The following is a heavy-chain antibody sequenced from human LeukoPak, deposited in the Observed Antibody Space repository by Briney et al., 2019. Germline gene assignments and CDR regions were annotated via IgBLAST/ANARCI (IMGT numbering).Heavy chain of an antibody. CDR1: GYTFTSYD. CDR2: MNPNSGNT. J-gene: IGHJ4*02. Sequence: ASVKVSCKASGYTFTSYDINWVRQATGQGLEWMGWMNPNSGNTGHAQKFQGRVTMTRKTSISTAYMELSSLRSEDTAVYYCARGDDSSGYYGYWGQGTLVTVSS. V-gene: IGHV1-8*01. CDR3: ARGDDSSGYYGY. D-gene: IGHD3-22*01.